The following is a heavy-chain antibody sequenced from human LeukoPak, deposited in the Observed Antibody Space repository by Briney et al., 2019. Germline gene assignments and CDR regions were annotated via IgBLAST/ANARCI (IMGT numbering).Heavy chain of an antibody. D-gene: IGHD6-19*01. CDR3: AREIGIAVAGTSDY. V-gene: IGHV1-18*01. J-gene: IGHJ4*02. Sequence: GASEKVSCKASGYTFTSYGISWVRQAPGQGLEWMGWISAYNGNTNYAQKLQGRVTMTTDTSTSTAYMELRSLRSDDTAVYYCAREIGIAVAGTSDYWGQGTLVTVSS. CDR2: ISAYNGNT. CDR1: GYTFTSYG.